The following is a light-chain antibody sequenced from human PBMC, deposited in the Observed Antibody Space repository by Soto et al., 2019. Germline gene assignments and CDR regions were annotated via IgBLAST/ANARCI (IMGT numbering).Light chain of an antibody. J-gene: IGLJ2*01. V-gene: IGLV1-47*01. Sequence: QSVLTQPPSASGTPGQRVTISCSGSSSNIGSNYVYWYQQLPGTAPKLLIYRNNQRPSGVPDRFSDSKSGTSASLAISGLRSEDEADYYCAAWDDSLSGLVVFGGGTKLTVL. CDR1: SSNIGSNY. CDR3: AAWDDSLSGLVV. CDR2: RNN.